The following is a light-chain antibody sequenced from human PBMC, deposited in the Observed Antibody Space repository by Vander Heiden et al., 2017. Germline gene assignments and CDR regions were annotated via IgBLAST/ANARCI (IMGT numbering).Light chain of an antibody. V-gene: IGKV3-11*01. J-gene: IGKJ2*01. CDR3: QQRSNWPYT. Sequence: DIVLTQSPVTLSLSPGERATLSCRASQSVSTYLAWYQQKPGQAPRLLIYDTSSRATGIPARFSGSGSRTDFTLTISSLEPEDFAVYVCQQRSNWPYTFGQGTKLESK. CDR1: QSVSTY. CDR2: DTS.